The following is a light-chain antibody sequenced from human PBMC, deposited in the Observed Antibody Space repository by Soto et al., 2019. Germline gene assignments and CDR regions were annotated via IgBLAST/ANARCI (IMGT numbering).Light chain of an antibody. CDR1: QDIGVY. V-gene: IGKV1-9*01. CDR2: AVS. CDR3: KQLKSFPYT. J-gene: IGKJ2*01. Sequence: DLQLTQSPSLLSASVGDRVTITCRASQDIGVYLAWFQQKPGRAPNLLMYAVSTSQSGAPSRFRGSGSVTELTLTINGLQPEDCGSYFCKQLKSFPYTFGKGTKLEIK.